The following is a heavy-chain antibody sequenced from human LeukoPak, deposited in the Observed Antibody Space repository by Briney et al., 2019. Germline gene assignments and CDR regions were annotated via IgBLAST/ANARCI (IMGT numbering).Heavy chain of an antibody. CDR2: IFPGDSDT. Sequence: GESLKISCKGSECSFTSYWIGWVRQMPGKGLEWMGIIFPGDSDTRYRPSFQGQVTISVDKSISTAYLQWSSLEASDTAMYYCARLGTYGSGSIDYWGQGTLVTVSS. J-gene: IGHJ4*02. D-gene: IGHD3-10*01. CDR1: ECSFTSYW. CDR3: ARLGTYGSGSIDY. V-gene: IGHV5-51*01.